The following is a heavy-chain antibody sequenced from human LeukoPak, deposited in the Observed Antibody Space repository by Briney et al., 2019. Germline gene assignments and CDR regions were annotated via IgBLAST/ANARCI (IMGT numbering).Heavy chain of an antibody. CDR2: IHFSGST. V-gene: IGHV4-61*01. J-gene: IGHJ4*02. D-gene: IGHD2-2*01. Sequence: SETLSLTCTVSGGSVSGGNYYCSWIRHSPGKGLEWIGFIHFSGSTVYNPSLKSRVTMSIDTSKNQFSLNLSSATAADTAVYYCTRTRSTGGYWGQGTLVTVSS. CDR1: GGSVSGGNYY. CDR3: TRTRSTGGY.